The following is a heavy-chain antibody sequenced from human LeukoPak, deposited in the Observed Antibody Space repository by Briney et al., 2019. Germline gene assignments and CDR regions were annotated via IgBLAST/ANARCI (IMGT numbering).Heavy chain of an antibody. CDR1: GYTFTSYY. CDR2: INPSGGST. V-gene: IGHV1-46*01. J-gene: IGHJ4*02. CDR3: ARDRGYYYDSSGYYINSIDY. Sequence: ASVKVSCKASGYTFTSYYMHWVRQAPGQGLEWMGIINPSGGSTSYAQKFQGRVTITADESTSTAYMELSSLRSEDTAVYYCARDRGYYYDSSGYYINSIDYWGQGTLVTVSS. D-gene: IGHD3-22*01.